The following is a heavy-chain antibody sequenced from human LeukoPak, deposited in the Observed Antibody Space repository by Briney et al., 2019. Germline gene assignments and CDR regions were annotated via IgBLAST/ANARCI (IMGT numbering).Heavy chain of an antibody. V-gene: IGHV4-34*01. D-gene: IGHD3-10*01. J-gene: IGHJ5*02. CDR3: ARFRSSWFDP. Sequence: SETLSLTCAVYGGSFSGYYWSWIRQPPGKGLEWIGEINHSGSTNYNPSLKSRVTISVDTSKNQFSLKLSSVTAADTAVYYCARFRSSWFDPWGPGTLVTVSS. CDR2: INHSGST. CDR1: GGSFSGYY.